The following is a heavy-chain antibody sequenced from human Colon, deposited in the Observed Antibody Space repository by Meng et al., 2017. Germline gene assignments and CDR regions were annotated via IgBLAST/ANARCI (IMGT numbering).Heavy chain of an antibody. J-gene: IGHJ4*01. D-gene: IGHD6-19*01. V-gene: IGHV3-66*02. Sequence: GGSLRLSCAASGFTVSGNYMNWVRQAPGTGLEWVSVIYSGGSTYYADSVKGRFTISRDNSKNTLYLQLNSLRADDTAVYYCARDISSAWYSGLDYWGQGTLVTVSS. CDR1: GFTVSGNY. CDR3: ARDISSAWYSGLDY. CDR2: IYSGGST.